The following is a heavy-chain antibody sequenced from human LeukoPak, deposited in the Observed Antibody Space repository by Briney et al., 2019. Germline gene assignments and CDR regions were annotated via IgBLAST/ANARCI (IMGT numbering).Heavy chain of an antibody. CDR1: GGSISSSSYY. CDR3: ARMAAGGSSGYYSTDY. Sequence: SETLSLTCTVSGGSISSSSYYWGWIRQPPGKGLEWIASIYYSGSTYYNPSLKSRVTISVDTSMNQFSLKLSSVTAADTAVYYCARMAAGGSSGYYSTDYWGQGTLVTVSS. J-gene: IGHJ4*02. V-gene: IGHV4-39*07. D-gene: IGHD3-22*01. CDR2: IYYSGST.